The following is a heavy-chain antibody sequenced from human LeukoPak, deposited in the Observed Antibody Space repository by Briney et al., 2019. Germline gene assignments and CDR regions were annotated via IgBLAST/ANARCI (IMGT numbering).Heavy chain of an antibody. D-gene: IGHD6-19*01. J-gene: IGHJ4*02. CDR2: ISYDGSNK. CDR3: AKGKTGAGTGGHNFDY. CDR1: GFTFSRYA. V-gene: IGHV3-30*04. Sequence: GGSLRLSCAASGFTFSRYAMHWVRQAPGKGLEWVTVISYDGSNKYYADSVKGRFTISRDNSNDTLYLQMNSLGVEDTAIYYCAKGKTGAGTGGHNFDYWGQGTLVTISS.